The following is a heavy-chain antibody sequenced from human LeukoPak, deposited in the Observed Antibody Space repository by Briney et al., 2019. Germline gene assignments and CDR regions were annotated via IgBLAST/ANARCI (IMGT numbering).Heavy chain of an antibody. CDR1: GYTFTIYA. J-gene: IGHJ5*02. V-gene: IGHV1-3*01. Sequence: ASVNVSSKASGYTFTIYAMHWVRQAPGQRNEWMGWINAGDGNTKYSKKFQGRVTITRDTSASTAYMELSRLRSEDTAVYYCAREKIITGLDPWGQGTLVTVSS. D-gene: IGHD3-22*01. CDR3: AREKIITGLDP. CDR2: INAGDGNT.